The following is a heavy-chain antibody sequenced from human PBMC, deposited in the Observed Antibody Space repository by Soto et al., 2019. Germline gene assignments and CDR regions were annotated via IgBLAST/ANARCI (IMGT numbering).Heavy chain of an antibody. CDR1: GGSIRATGYY. CDR2: IYHRGTT. D-gene: IGHD2-15*01. Sequence: SETLSLTCTVSGGSIRATGYYWNRIRQRPGKGLEWIGNIYHRGTTYYHPSLKSRVSLSVDTSNNQLSLRLTSVTAADTAVYFCARHVESTAATVSWRQGTLVTVSS. V-gene: IGHV4-31*03. J-gene: IGHJ1*01. CDR3: ARHVESTAATVS.